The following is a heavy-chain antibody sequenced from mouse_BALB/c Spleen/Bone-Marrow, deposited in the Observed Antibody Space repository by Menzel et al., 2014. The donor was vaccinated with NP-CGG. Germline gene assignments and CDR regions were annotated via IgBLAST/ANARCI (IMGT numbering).Heavy chain of an antibody. V-gene: IGHV5-12-1*01. CDR3: ARQRGYAYAMDY. CDR1: GFAFSGYD. D-gene: IGHD2-2*01. J-gene: IGHJ4*01. Sequence: EVQGVESGGGLVKPGGSLKPSYAASGFAFSGYDMSWVRQTPEKRLEWVAYISSGGSNTYYPDTVKGRFTISRDNAKNTLYLQMNSLKSEDTAMYCCARQRGYAYAMDYWGQGTSVTVSS. CDR2: ISSGGSNT.